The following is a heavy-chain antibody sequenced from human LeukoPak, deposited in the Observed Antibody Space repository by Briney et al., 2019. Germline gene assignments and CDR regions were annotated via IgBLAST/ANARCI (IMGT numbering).Heavy chain of an antibody. D-gene: IGHD3-22*01. CDR2: INPNSGGT. Sequence: GASVKVSCKASGYTFTGYYMHWVRQAPGQGLQWMGWINPNSGGTNYAQKFQGRVTMTRDTSISTAYMELSRLRSDDTAVYYCARSDHYDSSGYYYQHKPYYFDYWGQGTLVTVSS. CDR3: ARSDHYDSSGYYYQHKPYYFDY. J-gene: IGHJ4*02. CDR1: GYTFTGYY. V-gene: IGHV1-2*02.